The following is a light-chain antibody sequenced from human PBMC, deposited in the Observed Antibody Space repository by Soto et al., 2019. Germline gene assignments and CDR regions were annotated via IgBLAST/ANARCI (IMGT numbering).Light chain of an antibody. CDR1: QSLVHSDGNTY. CDR2: KVS. CDR3: RQGTHWKT. V-gene: IGKV2-30*02. J-gene: IGKJ1*01. Sequence: DIVMTQSPLSLPVTLGQPASISCRSSQSLVHSDGNTYLQWFQQRPGQSPRRLIYKVSYRDSGVPDRFSGSGSGTDFTLKISRVEAEDVGIYYCRQGTHWKTFGQGTKVEIK.